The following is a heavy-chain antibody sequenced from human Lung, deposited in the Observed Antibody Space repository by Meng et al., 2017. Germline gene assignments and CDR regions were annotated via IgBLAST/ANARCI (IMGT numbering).Heavy chain of an antibody. CDR3: ASYCRGTSCATY. CDR2: ANPNNGGT. V-gene: IGHV1-2*06. Sequence: QVQLVQSGAEVKKPGASVKVSCKASGYTFTGPYMHWLRQAPGQGLEWMGRANPNNGGTNYAQKFQGRVTMTRDTSISTAYLELSRLTSDDTAVYYCASYCRGTSCATYWGQGALVTVSS. D-gene: IGHD2-15*01. CDR1: GYTFTGPY. J-gene: IGHJ4*02.